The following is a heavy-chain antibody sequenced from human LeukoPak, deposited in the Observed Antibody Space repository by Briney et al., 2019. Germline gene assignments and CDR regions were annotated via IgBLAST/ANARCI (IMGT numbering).Heavy chain of an antibody. D-gene: IGHD2-15*01. J-gene: IGHJ4*02. CDR2: IYHSGRT. CDR1: GYSISSGYY. V-gene: IGHV4-38-2*02. CDR3: ARDQLVAASLDY. Sequence: SETLSLTCTVSGYSISSGYYWGWIRQPPGKGLEWIGSIYHSGRTYYNPSLKSRVTISVDTSKNQFSLKLSSVTAADTAVYYCARDQLVAASLDYWGQGTLVTVSS.